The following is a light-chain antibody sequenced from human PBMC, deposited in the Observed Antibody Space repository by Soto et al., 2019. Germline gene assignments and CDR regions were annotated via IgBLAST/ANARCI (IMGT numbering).Light chain of an antibody. Sequence: EIVLTQSPGTLSLSPGERATLSCRASQSVSNNDLALCQQKPGQAPRLLIYGASNRATGIPDRFSGSGSGTDFTLTTSRLEHEDFAVYYCQQYGSSGTFGQGTKVDIK. CDR3: QQYGSSGT. CDR1: QSVSNND. V-gene: IGKV3-20*01. CDR2: GAS. J-gene: IGKJ1*01.